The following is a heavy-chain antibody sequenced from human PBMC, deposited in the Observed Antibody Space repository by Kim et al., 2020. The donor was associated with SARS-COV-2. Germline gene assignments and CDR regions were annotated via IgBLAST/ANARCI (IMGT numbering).Heavy chain of an antibody. V-gene: IGHV4-39*02. Sequence: SETLSLTCTVSGGSISSSSYYWGWIRQPPGKGLEWIGSIYYSGSTYYNPSLKSRVTISVDTSKNQFSLKLSSVTAADTAVYYCAREGSDYGDYVEWFDPWGQGTLVTVSS. J-gene: IGHJ5*02. CDR2: IYYSGST. CDR3: AREGSDYGDYVEWFDP. D-gene: IGHD4-17*01. CDR1: GGSISSSSYY.